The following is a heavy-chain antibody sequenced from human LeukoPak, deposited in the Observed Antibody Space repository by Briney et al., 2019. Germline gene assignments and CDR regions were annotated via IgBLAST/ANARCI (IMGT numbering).Heavy chain of an antibody. CDR1: GFTFDDYG. D-gene: IGHD1-26*01. CDR3: AKDRWSYMGHAFDI. V-gene: IGHV3-9*01. J-gene: IGHJ3*02. CDR2: ISWNSGSI. Sequence: GGSLRLSCAASGFTFDDYGMGWVRHAPGKGREWGTGISWNSGSITYADCVKGRFTISRDNTKNSLYLQMNSLRAEDTALYYCAKDRWSYMGHAFDIWGQGTMLTVSS.